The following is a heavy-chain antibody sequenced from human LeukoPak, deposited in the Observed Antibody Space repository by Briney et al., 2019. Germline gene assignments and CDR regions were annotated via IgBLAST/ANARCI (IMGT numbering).Heavy chain of an antibody. CDR1: GYTFTSYD. Sequence: ASVKVSCKASGYTFTSYDINWVRQATGQGLEWMGWMSPNSGNTGYAQKFQGRVTMTRNTSISTAYMELSSLRSEDTAVYYCARFYRAEGYFDYWGQGTLVTVSS. V-gene: IGHV1-8*01. CDR2: MSPNSGNT. D-gene: IGHD2/OR15-2a*01. J-gene: IGHJ4*02. CDR3: ARFYRAEGYFDY.